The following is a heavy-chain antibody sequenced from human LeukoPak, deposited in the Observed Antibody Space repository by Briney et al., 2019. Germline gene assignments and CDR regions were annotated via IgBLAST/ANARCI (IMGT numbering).Heavy chain of an antibody. V-gene: IGHV4-34*01. CDR1: GGSFSGYY. Sequence: SETLSLTCAVYGGSFSGYYWSWIRQPPGKGLEWIGEINHSGSTNYNPSLKSRVTISVDTSKNQFSLKLSSVTAADTAVYYCARGPRPLWFGECWGQGTLVTVSS. D-gene: IGHD3-10*01. J-gene: IGHJ4*02. CDR3: ARGPRPLWFGEC. CDR2: INHSGST.